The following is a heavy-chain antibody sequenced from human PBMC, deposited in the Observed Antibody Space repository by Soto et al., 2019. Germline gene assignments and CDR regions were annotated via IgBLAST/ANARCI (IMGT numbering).Heavy chain of an antibody. V-gene: IGHV3-15*01. CDR1: GGTVSNAG. D-gene: IGHD1-1*01. CDR3: TTDPQGTTWDYSYYGMDV. J-gene: IGHJ6*02. Sequence: PWGSLRLACAASGGTVSNAGMSWVRQAPGKGLEWVGRIKSKTDGGTTDYAAPVKGRFTISRDDSKHTLYLQMNSLTTEDTAVYYCTTDPQGTTWDYSYYGMDVWGQGTTVTVSS. CDR2: IKSKTDGGTT.